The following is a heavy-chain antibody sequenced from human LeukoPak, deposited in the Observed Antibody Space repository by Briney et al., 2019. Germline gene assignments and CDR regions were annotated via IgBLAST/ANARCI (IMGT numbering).Heavy chain of an antibody. V-gene: IGHV1-18*01. D-gene: IGHD3-16*01. CDR2: ISAYDGNT. CDR3: AISENYGAFDI. Sequence: ASVNVSCKASGYTFTSYGISWVRQAPGQGLEWMGWISAYDGNTNYAQKLQGRVTMTTDTSTSTAYMELRSLRSDDTAVYYCAISENYGAFDIWGQGTMVTVSS. CDR1: GYTFTSYG. J-gene: IGHJ3*02.